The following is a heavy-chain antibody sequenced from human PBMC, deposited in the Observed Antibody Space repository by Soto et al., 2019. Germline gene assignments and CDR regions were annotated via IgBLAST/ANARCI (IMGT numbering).Heavy chain of an antibody. D-gene: IGHD3-22*01. Sequence: QVQLVQSGAEVKKPGSSMKVSCKASGGTFSSYAISWVRQAPGQGLEWMGGIIPIFGTANYAQKFQGRVTITADESTSTAYMELSSLRSEDTAVYYCARDPSHYYDSRGYYYYGMDVWGQGTTVTVSS. CDR3: ARDPSHYYDSRGYYYYGMDV. J-gene: IGHJ6*02. V-gene: IGHV1-69*12. CDR2: IIPIFGTA. CDR1: GGTFSSYA.